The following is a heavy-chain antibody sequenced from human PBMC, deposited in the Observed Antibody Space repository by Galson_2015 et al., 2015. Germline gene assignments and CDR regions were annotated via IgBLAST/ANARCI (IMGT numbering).Heavy chain of an antibody. CDR2: IHHGGST. CDR1: GGSISSNYW. J-gene: IGHJ4*02. V-gene: IGHV4-4*02. CDR3: ARKGVTTAFFDS. Sequence: ETLSLTCAVSGGSISSNYWWSWVRQSPGKGLEWIGEIHHGGSTNYNPSLKSRVTISVDKSKNHFSLKLSSVTAADTAVYYCARKGVTTAFFDSWGQGTLVTVSS. D-gene: IGHD2-21*02.